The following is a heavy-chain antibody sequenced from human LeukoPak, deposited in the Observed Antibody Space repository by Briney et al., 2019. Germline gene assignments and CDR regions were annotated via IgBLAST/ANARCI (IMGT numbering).Heavy chain of an antibody. Sequence: SETLSLTCTVSGGSTSSYYWSWIRQPPGKGLEWIGYIYYSGSTNYNPSLKSRVTISVDTSKNQFSLKLSSVTAADTAVYYCARDAKGVYYYYGMDVWGQGTTVTVSS. CDR3: ARDAKGVYYYYGMDV. V-gene: IGHV4-59*01. CDR1: GGSTSSYY. J-gene: IGHJ6*02. CDR2: IYYSGST.